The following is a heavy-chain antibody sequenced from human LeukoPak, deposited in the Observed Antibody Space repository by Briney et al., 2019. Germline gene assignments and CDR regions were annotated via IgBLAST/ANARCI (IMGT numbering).Heavy chain of an antibody. D-gene: IGHD3-9*01. CDR3: AALNYYDILTGYYPYFDY. Sequence: ASVTVSCKASGFTFTSSAVQWVRQARGQRLEWIGWIVVGSGNTNYAQKFQERVTITRDMSTSTAYMELSSLRSEDTAVYYCAALNYYDILTGYYPYFDYWGQGTLVTVSS. J-gene: IGHJ4*02. V-gene: IGHV1-58*01. CDR2: IVVGSGNT. CDR1: GFTFTSSA.